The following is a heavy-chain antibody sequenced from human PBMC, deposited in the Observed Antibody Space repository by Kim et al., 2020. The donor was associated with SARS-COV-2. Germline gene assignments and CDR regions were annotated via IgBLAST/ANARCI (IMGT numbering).Heavy chain of an antibody. CDR2: INSDSNYI. CDR1: GFTFSSFS. CDR3: ARLRRGAAAGSPTGVMDV. J-gene: IGHJ6*02. V-gene: IGHV3-21*01. D-gene: IGHD6-13*01. Sequence: GGSLRLSCAASGFTFSSFSMTWVRQAPGKGLEWVSSINSDSNYIYYVDSVKGRFTISRDNAKKSLFLQMNSLRVEDTGVYYCARLRRGAAAGSPTGVMDVWGRGTTVTVSS.